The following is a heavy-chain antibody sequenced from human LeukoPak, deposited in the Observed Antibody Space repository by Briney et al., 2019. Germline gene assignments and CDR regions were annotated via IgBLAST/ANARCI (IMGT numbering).Heavy chain of an antibody. V-gene: IGHV3-30*03. D-gene: IGHD3-3*01. CDR3: ARDRAWNYFAY. Sequence: GRSLRLSCAPSGFTFSRHGMHWVRQAPGKGLEWVAIISNDGRRKYYAHSVEGRFTISRDNSKNTLYLQMDSLRAEDTAVYYCARDRAWNYFAYWGQGTLVTVSS. CDR1: GFTFSRHG. CDR2: ISNDGRRK. J-gene: IGHJ4*02.